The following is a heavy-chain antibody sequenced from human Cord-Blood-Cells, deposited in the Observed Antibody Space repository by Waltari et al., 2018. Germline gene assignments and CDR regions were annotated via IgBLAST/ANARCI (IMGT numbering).Heavy chain of an antibody. CDR1: GYTFTGYY. CDR3: ASEVSVGATDY. D-gene: IGHD1-26*01. Sequence: QVQLVQSGAEVKKPGASVKVSCKASGYTFTGYYMHWVRQAPGQGLEWRGGINPSSGGTNCAQNVQGRVTMTRETSISTAYMGLSRLRSDDTAVYYCASEVSVGATDYWGQGTLVTVSS. J-gene: IGHJ4*02. V-gene: IGHV1-2*02. CDR2: INPSSGGT.